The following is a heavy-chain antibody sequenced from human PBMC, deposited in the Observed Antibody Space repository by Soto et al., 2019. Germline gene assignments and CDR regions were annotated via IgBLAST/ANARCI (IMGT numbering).Heavy chain of an antibody. CDR2: IYYSGST. CDR3: ASVHPTTVTTSRWFDP. Sequence: QVQLQELGPGLVKPSETLSLTCTVSGGSVSSGSYYWSWIRQPPGKGLEWIGYIYYSGSTNYNPSLTRRLTTSVATSKNQYSLKPSSVTAADTAVYYCASVHPTTVTTSRWFDPWGQGTLVTVSS. CDR1: GGSVSSGSYY. D-gene: IGHD4-17*01. J-gene: IGHJ5*02. V-gene: IGHV4-61*01.